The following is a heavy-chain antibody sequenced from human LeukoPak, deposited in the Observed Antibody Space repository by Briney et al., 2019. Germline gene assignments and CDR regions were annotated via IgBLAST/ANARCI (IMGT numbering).Heavy chain of an antibody. CDR3: AKALAVYCDSTSCQHYFDY. J-gene: IGHJ4*02. V-gene: IGHV3-33*06. CDR2: IWYDGSNK. CDR1: GFTFSTYG. D-gene: IGHD2-2*01. Sequence: GRSLRLSCAASGFTFSTYGMHWVRQAPGKGLEWVAVIWYDGSNKYYADSVKGRFTISRDNSKNTLSLQMNSLSAEDTAIYYCAKALAVYCDSTSCQHYFDYWGQGTLVTVSS.